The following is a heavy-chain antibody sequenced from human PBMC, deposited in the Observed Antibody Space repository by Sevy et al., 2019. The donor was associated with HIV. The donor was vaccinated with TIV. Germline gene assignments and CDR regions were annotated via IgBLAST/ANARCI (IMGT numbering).Heavy chain of an antibody. CDR1: GFTFSSYG. J-gene: IGHJ6*02. V-gene: IGHV3-33*01. D-gene: IGHD3-3*01. CDR3: ARDLRFLEWLSPYYYYGMDV. CDR2: IWYDGSNK. Sequence: GGSLRLSCAASGFTFSSYGMHWVRQAPGKGLEWVAVIWYDGSNKYYADSGKGRFTISRDNSKNTLYLQMNSLRAEDTAVYYCARDLRFLEWLSPYYYYGMDVWGQGTTVTVSS.